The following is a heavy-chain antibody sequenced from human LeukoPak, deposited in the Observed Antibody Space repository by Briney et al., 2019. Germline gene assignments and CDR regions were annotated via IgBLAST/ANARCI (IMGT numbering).Heavy chain of an antibody. CDR3: ARDLGQWELLRFDY. J-gene: IGHJ4*02. CDR1: GFTFSNAW. D-gene: IGHD1-26*01. Sequence: GGSLRLSCAASGFTFSNAWMSWVRQAPGKGLEWVANIKQDGSEKYYVDSVKGRFTISRDNAKNSLYLQMNSLRAEDTAVYYCARDLGQWELLRFDYWGQGTLVTVSS. V-gene: IGHV3-7*01. CDR2: IKQDGSEK.